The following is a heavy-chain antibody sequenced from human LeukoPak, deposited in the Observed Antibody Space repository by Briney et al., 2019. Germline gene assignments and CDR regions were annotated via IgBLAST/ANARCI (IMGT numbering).Heavy chain of an antibody. D-gene: IGHD2-2*01. CDR2: ILYDGSTQ. J-gene: IGHJ4*02. CDR1: GFPFSTFS. Sequence: PGGSLRLSCPASGFPFSTFSMHWVRQAPGKGPEWVAAILYDGSTQYYADYVRGRFTASRDNSKDTLYLRMNSLRVEDTAVYYCARVDCRSTSCSPFDYWCQGTLVTVSS. CDR3: ARVDCRSTSCSPFDY. V-gene: IGHV3-30*04.